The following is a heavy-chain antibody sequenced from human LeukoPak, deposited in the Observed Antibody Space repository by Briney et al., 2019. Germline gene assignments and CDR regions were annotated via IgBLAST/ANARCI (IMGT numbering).Heavy chain of an antibody. J-gene: IGHJ4*02. CDR2: IWSDASEK. D-gene: IGHD3-16*01. Sequence: PGGSLRLSCAASGFTFSSYWMSWVRQAPGKGLEWVAVIWSDASEKYYADSVKGRFTISRDNSKETLDLQMNSLRAEDTALYYCLRRGRKTYDFDYWGQRALVIVSP. CDR1: GFTFSSYW. V-gene: IGHV3-33*08. CDR3: LRRGRKTYDFDY.